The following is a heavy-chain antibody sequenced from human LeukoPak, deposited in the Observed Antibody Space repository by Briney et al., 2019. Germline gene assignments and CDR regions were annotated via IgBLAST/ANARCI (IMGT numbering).Heavy chain of an antibody. V-gene: IGHV1-2*02. CDR2: VNPNSGGT. Sequence: ASLNLSCTASGFTFTGDYIPSVRRAPGQRREWMGWVNPNSGGTNYAQMFQGRVTMTRDTSINTAYMELSGLRSDDTAVYYCARDSYGGKRSLGYWGQGTQVTVSS. CDR1: GFTFTGDY. J-gene: IGHJ4*02. D-gene: IGHD4-23*01. CDR3: ARDSYGGKRSLGY.